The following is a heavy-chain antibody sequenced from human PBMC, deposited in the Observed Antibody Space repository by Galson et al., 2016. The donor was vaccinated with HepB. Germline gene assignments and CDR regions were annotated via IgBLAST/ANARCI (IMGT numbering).Heavy chain of an antibody. V-gene: IGHV4-59*01. J-gene: IGHJ5*02. CDR1: GASIRSYY. Sequence: SETLSLTCTVSGASIRSYYWSWIRQPPGKGLEWIGYIYDNENTDYNPSLSSRVKISIDRFKNQLSLNLTSVTAADTAVYYCARDWGVMKSVGWFAPWGQGTLVTVSS. CDR2: IYDNENT. CDR3: ARDWGVMKSVGWFAP. D-gene: IGHD3-16*01.